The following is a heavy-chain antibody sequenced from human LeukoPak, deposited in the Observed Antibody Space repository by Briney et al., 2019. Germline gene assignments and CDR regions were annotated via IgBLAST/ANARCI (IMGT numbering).Heavy chain of an antibody. CDR1: GFTFSSYA. CDR2: ISHDGSKE. CDR3: ARERSSGSYYDH. D-gene: IGHD1-26*01. Sequence: AGGSLRLSCAASGFTFSSYAFHCVRQAPGKGLEWVAVISHDGSKEYYADSVEGRFTISRDNSKNTLYLQMNSLRREDTAVFSCARERSSGSYYDHWGQGTLVTVSS. V-gene: IGHV3-30*04. J-gene: IGHJ4*02.